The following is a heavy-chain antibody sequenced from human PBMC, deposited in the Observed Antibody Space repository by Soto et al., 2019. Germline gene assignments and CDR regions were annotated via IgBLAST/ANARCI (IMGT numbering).Heavy chain of an antibody. V-gene: IGHV3-30-3*01. Sequence: GGSLRLSCAASEFTFSSYAMHWVRQAPGKGLEWVAVISYDGSNKYYADSVKGRFTISRDNSKNTLYLQMNSLRAEDTAVYYCARDLGGSGRLDYWGQGTLVTVSS. CDR3: ARDLGGSGRLDY. D-gene: IGHD3-10*01. J-gene: IGHJ4*02. CDR2: ISYDGSNK. CDR1: EFTFSSYA.